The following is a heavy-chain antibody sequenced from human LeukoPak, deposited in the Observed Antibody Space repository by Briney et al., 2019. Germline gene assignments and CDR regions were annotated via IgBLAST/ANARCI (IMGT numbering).Heavy chain of an antibody. J-gene: IGHJ4*02. Sequence: GGSLRLSCAASGFTFNSYSMNWVRQAPGKGLEWVSSISSSSSYIYYADSVKGRFTISRDNAKNSLDLQMNSLRAEDTAVYYCAKDGGYCSSTSCYAADYWGQGTLVTVSS. CDR3: AKDGGYCSSTSCYAADY. CDR2: ISSSSSYI. D-gene: IGHD2-2*01. CDR1: GFTFNSYS. V-gene: IGHV3-21*04.